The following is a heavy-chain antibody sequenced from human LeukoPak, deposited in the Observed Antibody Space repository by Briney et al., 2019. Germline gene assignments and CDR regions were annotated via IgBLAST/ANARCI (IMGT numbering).Heavy chain of an antibody. CDR3: ARGGYSSSWSNWFDP. Sequence: PGRSLRLSCAASGFTFSNYDMHWVRQAPGKGLVWVSRINSDGSSTNYADSVKSRFSISRDNAKNTLYLQMNSLRAEDTAVYYCARGGYSSSWSNWFDPWGQGTLVTVSS. D-gene: IGHD6-13*01. J-gene: IGHJ5*02. CDR1: GFTFSNYD. V-gene: IGHV3-74*01. CDR2: INSDGSST.